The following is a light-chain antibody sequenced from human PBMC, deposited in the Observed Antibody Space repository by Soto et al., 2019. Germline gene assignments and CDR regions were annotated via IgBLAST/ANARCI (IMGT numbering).Light chain of an antibody. V-gene: IGLV2-23*01. J-gene: IGLJ1*01. CDR1: VGL. Sequence: QSLLTQPASVSGSPGQSITISCTGTVGLVSWYQQHPGKFPKLIIYYDTKRPSGVSSRFSGSKSGNTASLPTSGLQTEDQADYYCCLYVGGRTYVFGTGTKVTAL. CDR2: YDT. CDR3: CLYVGGRTYV.